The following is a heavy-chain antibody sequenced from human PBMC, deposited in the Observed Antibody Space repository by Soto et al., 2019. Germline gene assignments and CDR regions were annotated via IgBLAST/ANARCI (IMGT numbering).Heavy chain of an antibody. D-gene: IGHD3-3*01. V-gene: IGHV4-34*01. CDR1: GGSFSGYY. Sequence: SETLSLTCAVYGGSFSGYYWSWIRQPPGKGLEWIGEINHSGSTNYNPSLKSRVTISVDTSKNQFSLKLSSVTAADTAVYYCARTDYDFWSGYYMSPRFKFDYWGQGTLVTVSS. CDR3: ARTDYDFWSGYYMSPRFKFDY. J-gene: IGHJ4*02. CDR2: INHSGST.